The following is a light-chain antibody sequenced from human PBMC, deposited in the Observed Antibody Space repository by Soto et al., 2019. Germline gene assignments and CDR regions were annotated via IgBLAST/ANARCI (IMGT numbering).Light chain of an antibody. V-gene: IGLV1-51*01. CDR1: SSNIGNNY. CDR3: GTWDSSLSAAV. CDR2: DHN. J-gene: IGLJ7*01. Sequence: QAVLTQPPSVSAAPGQKVTISCSGSSSNIGNNYVSWYQQLPGTAPKLLIYDHNKRPSGIPDRFSGSKSGTSATLGITGLQTGDEADYYCGTWDSSLSAAVFGGGTQLNV.